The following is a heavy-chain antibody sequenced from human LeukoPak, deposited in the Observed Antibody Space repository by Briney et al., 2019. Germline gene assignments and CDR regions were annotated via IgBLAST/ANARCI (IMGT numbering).Heavy chain of an antibody. J-gene: IGHJ4*02. Sequence: PGGSLRLSCAASGFTFSSYAMSWVRQAPGKGLEWVSAISGSGGSTYYADSVKGRFTISRDNSKNTLYLQMNSLGAEDTAVYYCANMKTGYSGYWGQGTLVTVSS. CDR1: GFTFSSYA. CDR2: ISGSGGST. CDR3: ANMKTGYSGY. D-gene: IGHD4-11*01. V-gene: IGHV3-23*01.